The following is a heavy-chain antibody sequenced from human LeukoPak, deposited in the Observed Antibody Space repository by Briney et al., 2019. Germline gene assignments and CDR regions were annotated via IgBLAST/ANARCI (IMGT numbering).Heavy chain of an antibody. Sequence: PGGSLRLSCAASGFTFSSYAMSWVRQAPGKGLEWVSGISGSGGSTYYADSVKGRFTISRDNSKNTLYLQMNSLRGEDTAVYYCAKDRGRTWVQVANWGQGTLVTVSS. CDR3: AKDRGRTWVQVAN. V-gene: IGHV3-23*01. CDR2: ISGSGGST. D-gene: IGHD2-15*01. J-gene: IGHJ4*02. CDR1: GFTFSSYA.